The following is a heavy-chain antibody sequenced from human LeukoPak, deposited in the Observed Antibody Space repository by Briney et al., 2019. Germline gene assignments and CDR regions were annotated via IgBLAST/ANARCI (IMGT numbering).Heavy chain of an antibody. CDR3: AKGGKWDVTPFDY. J-gene: IGHJ4*02. CDR2: IKQDGSEK. Sequence: PGGSLRLSCAASGFTFNTYWMSWVRQAPGKGLEWVANIKQDGSEKYYVDSVKGRFTISRDNAKNSLYLQMNSLRAEDTAVYYCAKGGKWDVTPFDYWGQGTLVTVSS. V-gene: IGHV3-7*03. D-gene: IGHD1-26*01. CDR1: GFTFNTYW.